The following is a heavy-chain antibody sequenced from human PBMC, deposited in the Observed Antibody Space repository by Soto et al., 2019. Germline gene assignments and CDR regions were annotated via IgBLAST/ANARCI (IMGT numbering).Heavy chain of an antibody. CDR2: IWYDGSNK. CDR1: GFTFSSYG. Sequence: PGGSLRLSCAASGFTFSSYGMHWVRQAPGKGLEWVAVIWYDGSNKYYADSVKGRFTISRDNSKNTLYLQMNSLRAEDTAVYYCARDFYGSGSPYYYYGMDVWGQGTTVTVSS. J-gene: IGHJ6*02. D-gene: IGHD3-10*01. CDR3: ARDFYGSGSPYYYYGMDV. V-gene: IGHV3-33*01.